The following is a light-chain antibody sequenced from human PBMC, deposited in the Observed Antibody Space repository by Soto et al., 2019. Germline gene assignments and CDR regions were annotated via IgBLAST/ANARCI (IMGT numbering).Light chain of an antibody. CDR2: CAS. V-gene: IGKV3-15*01. J-gene: IGKJ1*01. CDR1: QSVSSN. Sequence: EIVMTQSPATLSVSPGERATLSCRASQSVSSNLAWYQQKPGQAPRLLIYCASTRATGIPARFSGSGSGKEFTLTISSLQYEDLAVYYCQQYNNWPPWTFGQGTKVEIK. CDR3: QQYNNWPPWT.